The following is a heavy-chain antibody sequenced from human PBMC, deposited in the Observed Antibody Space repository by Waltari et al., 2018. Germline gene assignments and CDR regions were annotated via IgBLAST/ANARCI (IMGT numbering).Heavy chain of an antibody. D-gene: IGHD4-4*01. CDR2: INRGATI. CDR1: GFDSSHHC. J-gene: IGHJ4*02. Sequence: EVRLLESGGGLVQPGESLTLSCSASGFDSSHHCISWVRKFPGKGPMWVARINRGATIGYDDSVRGRFTIFRDSSTNTVSLQMRSLTVEDTALYYCVRGPSVDYSHPVPFDLWGQGTLVTVSS. CDR3: VRGPSVDYSHPVPFDL. V-gene: IGHV3-74*01.